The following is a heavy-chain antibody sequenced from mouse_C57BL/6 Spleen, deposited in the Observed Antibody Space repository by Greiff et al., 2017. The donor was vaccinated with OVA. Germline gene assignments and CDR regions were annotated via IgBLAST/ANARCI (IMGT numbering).Heavy chain of an antibody. CDR3: ARAGANYGSRGGYYFDY. V-gene: IGHV1-80*01. D-gene: IGHD1-1*01. J-gene: IGHJ2*01. Sequence: QVQLQQSGAELVKPGASVKISCKASGYAFSSYWMNWVKQRPGKGLEWIGQIYPGDGDTNYNGKFQGKATLTADKSSSTAYRQLSSLTSEDSAVYFCARAGANYGSRGGYYFDYWGQGTTLTVSS. CDR1: GYAFSSYW. CDR2: IYPGDGDT.